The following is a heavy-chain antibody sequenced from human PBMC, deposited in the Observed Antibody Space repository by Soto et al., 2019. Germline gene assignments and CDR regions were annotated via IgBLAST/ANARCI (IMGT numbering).Heavy chain of an antibody. CDR1: GGSFSGYY. J-gene: IGHJ6*02. Sequence: QVQLQQWGAGLLKPSETLSLTCAVYGGSFSGYYWSWIRQPPGKGLEWIGEINHSGSTNYNPSLKCRVPISVDTSKNQFSLKLSSVTAADTAVYYCAAGGPHIVVVTATNYYYYGMDVWGQGTTVTVSS. V-gene: IGHV4-34*01. CDR3: AAGGPHIVVVTATNYYYYGMDV. D-gene: IGHD2-21*02. CDR2: INHSGST.